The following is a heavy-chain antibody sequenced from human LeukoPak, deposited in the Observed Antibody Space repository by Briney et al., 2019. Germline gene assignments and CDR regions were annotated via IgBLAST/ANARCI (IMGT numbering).Heavy chain of an antibody. J-gene: IGHJ4*02. CDR3: SKGHSLSRTPLFDY. CDR1: GFTFSNYG. CDR2: IWNDGSNK. V-gene: IGHV3-33*06. D-gene: IGHD1-14*01. Sequence: GRSLRLSCGASGFTFSNYGMHWVRQAPGKGLEWVAVIWNDGSNKYYADSVKGRFTISRDNSKNTLYLQMNSLRAEDTAIYYCSKGHSLSRTPLFDYWGQGTLVTVSS.